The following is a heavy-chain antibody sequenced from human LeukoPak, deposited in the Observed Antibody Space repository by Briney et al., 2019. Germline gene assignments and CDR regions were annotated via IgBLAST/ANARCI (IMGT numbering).Heavy chain of an antibody. CDR2: ISSSGSTI. J-gene: IGHJ5*02. CDR3: ARRAIQGGTESWFDP. Sequence: PGGSLRLSCAASGFTFSSYEMNWVRQAPGKGLEWVSYISSSGSTIYYADSVKGRFTISRDNAKNSLYLQMNSLRAEDTAVYYCARRAIQGGTESWFDPWGQGTLVTVSS. V-gene: IGHV3-48*03. D-gene: IGHD1-7*01. CDR1: GFTFSSYE.